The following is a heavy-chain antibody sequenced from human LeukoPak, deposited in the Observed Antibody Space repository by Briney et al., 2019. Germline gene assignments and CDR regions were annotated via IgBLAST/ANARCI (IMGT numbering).Heavy chain of an antibody. CDR1: GYSFTSYW. J-gene: IGHJ3*02. CDR2: IYPGDSDT. Sequence: GESLKISCKGSGYSFTSYWIGWVRQMPGKGLEWMGIIYPGDSDTRYSPSFQGQVTISADKSISTAYLQWSSLKASDTAMYYCASADNYDILTGYHLSAFDIWGQGTMVTVSS. CDR3: ASADNYDILTGYHLSAFDI. V-gene: IGHV5-51*01. D-gene: IGHD3-9*01.